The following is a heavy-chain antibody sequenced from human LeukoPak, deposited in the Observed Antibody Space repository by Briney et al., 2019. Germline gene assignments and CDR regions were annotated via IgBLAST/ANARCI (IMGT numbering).Heavy chain of an antibody. D-gene: IGHD3-16*01. CDR3: ANGGQEYFQH. CDR2: IWYDGINK. J-gene: IGHJ1*01. CDR1: GFTFSSYG. V-gene: IGHV3-33*06. Sequence: GGSLRLSCAASGFTFSSYGMHWVRQAPAKGLEWVAVIWYDGINKNYADSVKGRFTISRDNSKNTLYLQMNSLRAEDTAVYYCANGGQEYFQHWGQGTLVTVSS.